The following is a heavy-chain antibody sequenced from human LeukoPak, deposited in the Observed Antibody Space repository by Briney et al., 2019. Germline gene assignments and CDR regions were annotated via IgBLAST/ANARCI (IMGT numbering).Heavy chain of an antibody. D-gene: IGHD4-17*01. CDR1: GYTFTGYY. V-gene: IGHV1-2*02. CDR3: AREAHPVTTPSVWFDP. CDR2: INPNSGGT. Sequence: GASVKVSCKASGYTFTGYYMHWVRQAPGQGLEWMGWINPNSGGTNYAQKFQGRVTMTRDTSISTAYMELSRLRSDDTAVYYCAREAHPVTTPSVWFDPWGQGTLVTVSS. J-gene: IGHJ5*02.